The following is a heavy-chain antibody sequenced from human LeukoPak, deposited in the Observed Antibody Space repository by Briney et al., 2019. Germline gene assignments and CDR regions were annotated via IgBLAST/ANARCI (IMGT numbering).Heavy chain of an antibody. CDR3: ARAAGYYGSGTGY. D-gene: IGHD3-10*01. CDR2: INHSGST. CDR1: GGSFSGYY. Sequence: SETLSLTCAVFGGSFSGYYWSWIRQPPGKGLEWIGEINHSGSTNYNPSLKSRVTISVDTSKNQFSLKLSSVTAADTAVYYCARAAGYYGSGTGYWGQGTLVTVSS. J-gene: IGHJ4*02. V-gene: IGHV4-34*01.